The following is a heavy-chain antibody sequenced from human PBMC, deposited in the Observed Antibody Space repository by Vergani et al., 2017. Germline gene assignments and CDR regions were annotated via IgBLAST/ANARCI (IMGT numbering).Heavy chain of an antibody. Sequence: QLLESGGGLIQPGGSLRLSCAASGFTFNSYAMTWVRQAPGKGLEWVSGINNNGGSTYYADSVKGRFTISRDNSKNTLYLQMTDLRAEDTATYYGAKVCGSSSCPDGGGAFDVWGHGTMVTVSS. CDR1: GFTFNSYA. J-gene: IGHJ3*01. D-gene: IGHD2-2*01. V-gene: IGHV3-23*01. CDR2: INNNGGST. CDR3: AKVCGSSSCPDGGGAFDV.